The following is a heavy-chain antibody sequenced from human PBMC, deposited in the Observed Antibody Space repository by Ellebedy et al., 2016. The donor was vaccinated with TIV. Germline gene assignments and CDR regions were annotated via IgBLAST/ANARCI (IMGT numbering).Heavy chain of an antibody. D-gene: IGHD3-10*01. J-gene: IGHJ6*02. CDR3: ARNQFVGHYYYGVDV. Sequence: PGGSLRLSCAASGFTFNDYGIHWVRQAPGKGLEWVAVIWFDGSRNYYGEFVKGRFTISRDNSRKTVYIQMNNLRADDTATYYCARNQFVGHYYYGVDVWGQGTTVTVSS. CDR2: IWFDGSRN. CDR1: GFTFNDYG. V-gene: IGHV3-33*08.